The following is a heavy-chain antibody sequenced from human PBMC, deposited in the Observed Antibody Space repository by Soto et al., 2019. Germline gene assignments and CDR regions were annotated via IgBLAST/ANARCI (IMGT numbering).Heavy chain of an antibody. Sequence: SETLSLTYAVSGYSITNGYYWGWIRQPPGQGLEWIGTIYHSGSTYYNPSLKTRVTISVDTSKNQFSLKLSSVTAADTAVYYCARALYCSGGSCSPLRGMDVWGQGTTVTVSS. CDR1: GYSITNGYY. CDR2: IYHSGST. V-gene: IGHV4-38-2*01. CDR3: ARALYCSGGSCSPLRGMDV. D-gene: IGHD2-15*01. J-gene: IGHJ6*02.